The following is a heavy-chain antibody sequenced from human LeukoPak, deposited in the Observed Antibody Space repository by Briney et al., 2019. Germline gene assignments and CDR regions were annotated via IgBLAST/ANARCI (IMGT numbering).Heavy chain of an antibody. V-gene: IGHV3-23*01. CDR1: GFTFSSYG. CDR3: AKMGKYSTRRTQAAAANWFDP. J-gene: IGHJ5*02. CDR2: ISGSGGST. D-gene: IGHD6-13*01. Sequence: PGGSLRLSCAASGFTFSSYGMSWVRQAPGKGLEWVSAISGSGGSTYYADSVKGRFTTSRDNSKNTLYLQMNSLRAEDTAVYYCAKMGKYSTRRTQAAAANWFDPWGQGTLVTVSS.